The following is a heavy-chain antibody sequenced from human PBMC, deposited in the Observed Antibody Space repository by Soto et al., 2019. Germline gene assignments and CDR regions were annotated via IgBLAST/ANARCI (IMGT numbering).Heavy chain of an antibody. CDR3: ARHRGPAPVY. CDR1: GGSISGYY. Sequence: NPSETLSLTCTVSGGSISGYYWTWIRQPPGKGLEWVGSLFYGGTTDYNPSLKGRLTMSLDTSKNHFSLKLRSVTAADTAVYYCARHRGPAPVYWGQGTLVTVSS. V-gene: IGHV4-39*01. D-gene: IGHD3-10*01. J-gene: IGHJ4*02. CDR2: LFYGGTT.